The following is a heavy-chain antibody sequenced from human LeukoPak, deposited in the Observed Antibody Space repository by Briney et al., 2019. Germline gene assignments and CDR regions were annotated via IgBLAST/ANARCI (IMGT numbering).Heavy chain of an antibody. Sequence: GGSLRLSCAASGFSFSTYWMSWVRQAPGKGLEWVANIKQDGTEKYYVDSVKGRFTISRDNAKNSLYLQMNSLRAEDTAVYYCARVGDTAMDYWGQGTLVTVSS. D-gene: IGHD5-18*01. CDR1: GFSFSTYW. J-gene: IGHJ4*02. CDR2: IKQDGTEK. CDR3: ARVGDTAMDY. V-gene: IGHV3-7*01.